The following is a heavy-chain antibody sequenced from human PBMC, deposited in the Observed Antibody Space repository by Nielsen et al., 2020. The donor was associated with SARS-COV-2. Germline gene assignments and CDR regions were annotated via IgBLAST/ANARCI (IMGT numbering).Heavy chain of an antibody. D-gene: IGHD5-18*01. CDR1: GYSFNTYG. Sequence: ASVKVSCKASGYSFNTYGITWVRQAPGQGLEWMGWISAYNGNANYGQKFQGRLTMTTDTSTTTAYVELRSLRSDDTAVYFCARGGRIHLYLLAFDIWGQGTMVTVSS. V-gene: IGHV1-18*01. CDR2: ISAYNGNA. J-gene: IGHJ3*02. CDR3: ARGGRIHLYLLAFDI.